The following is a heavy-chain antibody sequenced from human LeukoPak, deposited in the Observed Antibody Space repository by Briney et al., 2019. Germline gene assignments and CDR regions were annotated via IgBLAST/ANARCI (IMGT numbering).Heavy chain of an antibody. V-gene: IGHV3-15*01. CDR1: GFTFSNAW. Sequence: GGSLRLSCAASGFTFSNAWMSWVRQAPGKGLEWVGRIKSKTDGGTTDYAAPVKGRFTISRDNAKNSLYLQMNSLRVDDTAVYYCTRELASWGQGTLVTVSS. CDR2: IKSKTDGGTT. CDR3: TRELAS. J-gene: IGHJ5*02.